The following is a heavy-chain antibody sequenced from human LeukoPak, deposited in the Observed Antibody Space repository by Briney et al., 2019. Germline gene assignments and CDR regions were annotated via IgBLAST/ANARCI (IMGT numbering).Heavy chain of an antibody. Sequence: ASVKVSCKASGGTFSSYAISWVRQAPGQGLEWMGRIIPILGIANYAQKFQGRVTITADKSTSTAYMELSSLRSEDTAVYYCARVKRVVAATPLCLDVWGQGTTVTVSS. V-gene: IGHV1-69*04. CDR1: GGTFSSYA. CDR2: IIPILGIA. D-gene: IGHD2-15*01. J-gene: IGHJ6*02. CDR3: ARVKRVVAATPLCLDV.